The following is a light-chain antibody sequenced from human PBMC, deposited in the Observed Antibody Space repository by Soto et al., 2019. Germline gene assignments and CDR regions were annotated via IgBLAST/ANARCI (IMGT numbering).Light chain of an antibody. CDR2: WAS. J-gene: IGKJ4*01. Sequence: DIVMTQSPDSLAVSLGERATINCKSSQSILHSSNSKNCLAWYQQKPGQAPKVLIYWASTRESGVPDRFSGSGSGTDFSLTISSLQDEDAAVYYCQQFYSLPLTFGGGSKVEI. V-gene: IGKV4-1*01. CDR1: QSILHSSNSKNC. CDR3: QQFYSLPLT.